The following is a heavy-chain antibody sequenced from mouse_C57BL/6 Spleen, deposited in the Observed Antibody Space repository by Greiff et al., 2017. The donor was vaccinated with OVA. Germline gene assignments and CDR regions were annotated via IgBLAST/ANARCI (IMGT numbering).Heavy chain of an antibody. J-gene: IGHJ2*01. D-gene: IGHD1-3*01. CDR2: INPNNGGT. Sequence: EVQLQQSGPELVKPGASVKMSCKASGYTFTDYNMHWVKQSHGKSLEWIGYINPNNGGTSYNQKFKGKATLTVNKSSSTAYMELRSLTTADSAVYYCARRGYINYFGYWGQGTTLTVSS. V-gene: IGHV1-22*01. CDR1: GYTFTDYN. CDR3: ARRGYINYFGY.